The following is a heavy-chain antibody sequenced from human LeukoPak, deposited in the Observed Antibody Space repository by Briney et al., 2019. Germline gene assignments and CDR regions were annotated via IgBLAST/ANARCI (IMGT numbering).Heavy chain of an antibody. CDR1: GLTLSNYG. J-gene: IGHJ4*02. CDR2: ISDSGGRT. CDR3: AKRGVVIRVILVGLHKEAYYFDS. V-gene: IGHV3-23*01. Sequence: GGSLRLSCAVSGLTLSNYGMSWVRQAPGKGLEWVAGISDSGGRTKYADSVKGRFTISRDNSKNTLYLQMNSLRAEDTAVYFCAKRGVVIRVILVGLHKEAYYFDSWGQGALVTVSS. D-gene: IGHD3-22*01.